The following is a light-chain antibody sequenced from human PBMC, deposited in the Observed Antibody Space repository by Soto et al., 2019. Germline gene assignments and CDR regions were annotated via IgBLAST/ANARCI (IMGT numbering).Light chain of an antibody. CDR1: GSDVGGYNY. Sequence: QSALTQPASVSGSPGQSITISCTGTGSDVGGYNYVSWYQQHPGKAPKVMIYDVSNRPSGVSNRFSGSKSGNKASLTISGLQAEDEADYYCSSYTSASTPLVFGGGTKVTVL. CDR2: DVS. J-gene: IGLJ2*01. CDR3: SSYTSASTPLV. V-gene: IGLV2-14*01.